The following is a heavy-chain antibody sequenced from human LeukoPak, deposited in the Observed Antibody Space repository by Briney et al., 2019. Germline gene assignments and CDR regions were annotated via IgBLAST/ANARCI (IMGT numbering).Heavy chain of an antibody. CDR2: INHSGST. Sequence: SETLSLTCAVYAGSHSGYYWRCIRHRPGEGVEGVGEINHSGSTKYSPYLKSRVSISVERPKNQFSLKLSSLAAAETAVYYCARGLRGYCSSTSCPSGYYYGMYVGGQETTVTVSS. CDR3: ARGLRGYCSSTSCPSGYYYGMYV. D-gene: IGHD2-2*01. CDR1: AGSHSGYY. V-gene: IGHV4-34*01. J-gene: IGHJ6*02.